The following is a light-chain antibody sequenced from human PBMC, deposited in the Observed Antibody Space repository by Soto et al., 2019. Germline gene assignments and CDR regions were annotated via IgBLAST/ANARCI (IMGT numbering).Light chain of an antibody. CDR2: GNS. CDR1: SSNIGAGYD. V-gene: IGLV1-40*01. Sequence: QPVLTQPPSVSGAPGQRVTISCTGSSSNIGAGYDVHWYQQLPGTAPKLLIYGNSNRPSGVPDRFSGSKSGTSASLAITGLQAEDEADYYCQSYDSSLGNVFGTGTKVTVL. J-gene: IGLJ1*01. CDR3: QSYDSSLGNV.